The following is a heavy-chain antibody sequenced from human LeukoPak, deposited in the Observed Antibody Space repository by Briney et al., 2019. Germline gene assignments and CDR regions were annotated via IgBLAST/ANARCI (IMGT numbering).Heavy chain of an antibody. Sequence: GGSLRLSCAASGFTFSSYSMNWVRQAPGKGLEWVSSISSSSSYIYYADSVKGRYTISRDNSKNTLYLQMNSLRAEDTAVYYCAKHASPLFVVVTALDYWGQGTLVTVSS. J-gene: IGHJ4*02. CDR3: AKHASPLFVVVTALDY. V-gene: IGHV3-21*01. D-gene: IGHD2-21*02. CDR2: ISSSSSYI. CDR1: GFTFSSYS.